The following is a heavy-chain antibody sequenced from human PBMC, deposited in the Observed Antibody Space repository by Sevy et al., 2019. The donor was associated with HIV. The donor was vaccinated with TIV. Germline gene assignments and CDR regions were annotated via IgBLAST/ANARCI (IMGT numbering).Heavy chain of an antibody. Sequence: GGSLRLSCAASGFTFDDYAMHWVRQAPGKGLEWVSGISWNSGSIGYADSVKGRFTISRDNAKNSLYLQMNSLRAEDTALYYCAKDIMAAAYYYYGMDVWGQRTTVTVSS. CDR3: AKDIMAAAYYYYGMDV. J-gene: IGHJ6*02. V-gene: IGHV3-9*01. CDR1: GFTFDDYA. CDR2: ISWNSGSI. D-gene: IGHD6-13*01.